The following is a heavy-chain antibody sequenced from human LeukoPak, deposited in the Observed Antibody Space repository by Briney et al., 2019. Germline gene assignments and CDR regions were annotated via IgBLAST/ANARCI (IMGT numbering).Heavy chain of an antibody. J-gene: IGHJ6*04. CDR1: GGTFSSYA. V-gene: IGHV1-69*01. Sequence: GSSVKVSCKASGGTFSSYAISWVRQAPGQGLEWMGGIIPIFGTANYAQKFQGRVTITADESTSTAYMELSSLRSEDTAVYYCARAYYDILTGPQDYYYYGMDVWGKGTTVTVPS. D-gene: IGHD3-9*01. CDR2: IIPIFGTA. CDR3: ARAYYDILTGPQDYYYYGMDV.